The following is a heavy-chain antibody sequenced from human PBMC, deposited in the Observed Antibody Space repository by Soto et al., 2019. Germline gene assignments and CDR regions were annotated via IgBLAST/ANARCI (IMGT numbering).Heavy chain of an antibody. CDR2: ISAYNGDT. V-gene: IGHV1-18*01. CDR1: GYIFTNYG. J-gene: IGHJ4*02. Sequence: QIQLVQSGPEVKNPGASVTVSCKTSGYIFTNYGFSWVRQTPRQGLELMGGISAYNGDTKDPQKFQGRLALTTDTSTTTASMELRSLTSDDTAVYYCARVPSYRPGDYWGQGTLVTVSS. D-gene: IGHD3-10*01. CDR3: ARVPSYRPGDY.